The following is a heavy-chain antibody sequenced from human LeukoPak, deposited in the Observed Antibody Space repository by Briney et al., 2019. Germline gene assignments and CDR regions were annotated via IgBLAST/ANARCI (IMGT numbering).Heavy chain of an antibody. V-gene: IGHV4-38-2*02. D-gene: IGHD3-22*01. CDR2: IYHSGRT. CDR3: ARDLTDYYELDY. Sequence: RASEALSLTCTVSGYSISSGYYWGWIRQPPGKGLEWIGSIYHSGRTFYNPSLKSRVTMSVDTSKNQFSLNLISVTAADTAVYYCARDLTDYYELDYWGQGTLVTVSS. J-gene: IGHJ4*02. CDR1: GYSISSGYY.